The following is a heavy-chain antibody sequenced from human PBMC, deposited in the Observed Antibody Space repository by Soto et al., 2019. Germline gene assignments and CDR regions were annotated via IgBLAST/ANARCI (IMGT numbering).Heavy chain of an antibody. D-gene: IGHD2-2*01. J-gene: IGHJ5*02. Sequence: EVQLLESGGGLVQPGGSLRLSCAASGFRFSSYAMSWVRQAPGKGLEWVSGISNSGGSTYYADSVKGRFTISRDSSKNTLNLQMNSLRAEDTAVYYCAKEVVHCSSTSCYDWFDPWGQGTLVTVSS. V-gene: IGHV3-23*01. CDR2: ISNSGGST. CDR1: GFRFSSYA. CDR3: AKEVVHCSSTSCYDWFDP.